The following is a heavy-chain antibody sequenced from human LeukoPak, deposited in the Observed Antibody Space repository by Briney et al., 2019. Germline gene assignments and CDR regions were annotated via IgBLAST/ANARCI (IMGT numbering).Heavy chain of an antibody. V-gene: IGHV3-53*05. Sequence: GGSLRLSCAASGFTVSSNYMSWVRQAPGKGLEWVSVIYSGGSTYYADSVKGRFTISRDNSKNTLYLQMNSLRAEDTAVYYCARSSSIPWLRSWFDPWGQGTLVTVSS. CDR1: GFTVSSNY. CDR3: ARSSSIPWLRSWFDP. CDR2: IYSGGST. D-gene: IGHD5-12*01. J-gene: IGHJ5*02.